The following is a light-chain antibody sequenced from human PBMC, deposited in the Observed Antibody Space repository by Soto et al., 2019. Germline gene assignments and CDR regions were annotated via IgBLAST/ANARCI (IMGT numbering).Light chain of an antibody. Sequence: EIVLTQSPATLSLSPGERTTLSCRASQSVSSYLAWYQQKPGQAPRLLIYDASNMATGIPARVSRSGSGTDFTRTISTLEPEDFAVYDGDQRSYWLLTCGRGTKVEVE. J-gene: IGKJ4*01. CDR2: DAS. V-gene: IGKV3-11*01. CDR3: DQRSYWLLT. CDR1: QSVSSY.